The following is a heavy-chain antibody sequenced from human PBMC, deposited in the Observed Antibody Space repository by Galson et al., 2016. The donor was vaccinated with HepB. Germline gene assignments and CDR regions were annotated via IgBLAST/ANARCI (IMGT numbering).Heavy chain of an antibody. CDR3: VKDKTSGYSSGWYYFDY. Sequence: LRLSCAASGFRFDEYAIHWVRQAPGKGLEWVXGVRWNSGRLGYADSVKGRFTISRDNAKNSLYLQMNSLRAEDTALYYCVKDKTSGYSSGWYYFDYWGQGTLVTISS. V-gene: IGHV3-9*01. CDR1: GFRFDEYA. D-gene: IGHD6-19*01. J-gene: IGHJ4*02. CDR2: VRWNSGRL.